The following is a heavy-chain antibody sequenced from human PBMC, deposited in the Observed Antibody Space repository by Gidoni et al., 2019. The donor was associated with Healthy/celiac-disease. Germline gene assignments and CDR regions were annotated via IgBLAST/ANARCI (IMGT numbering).Heavy chain of an antibody. CDR3: ARWKFNWFDP. J-gene: IGHJ5*02. D-gene: IGHD1-1*01. Sequence: QVQLVESGGGVVQPGRSLRLSCPASGFTFSSYGMHWVRQATGKGPEWVAVIWYDGSNKYYADAVKGRFTISRDNSKNTLYLQMNSRGAEDTAVYYCARWKFNWFDPWGQGTLVTVSS. CDR2: IWYDGSNK. V-gene: IGHV3-33*01. CDR1: GFTFSSYG.